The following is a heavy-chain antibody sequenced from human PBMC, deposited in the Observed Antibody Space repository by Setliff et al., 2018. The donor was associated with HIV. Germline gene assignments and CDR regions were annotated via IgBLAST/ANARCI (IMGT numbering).Heavy chain of an antibody. CDR2: TNPSGST. CDR3: ARGQDLGAIWTGYYYYYMDV. D-gene: IGHD1-26*01. J-gene: IGHJ6*03. V-gene: IGHV4-34*01. CDR1: VGSFSGHY. Sequence: PSETLSLTCAVYVGSFSGHYWIWIRQPPGKGLEWIGETNPSGSTKYNPSLKSRVTISVDRSKNQFSLKLTSVTAADTAVYYCARGQDLGAIWTGYYYYYMDVWGKGTTVTVSS.